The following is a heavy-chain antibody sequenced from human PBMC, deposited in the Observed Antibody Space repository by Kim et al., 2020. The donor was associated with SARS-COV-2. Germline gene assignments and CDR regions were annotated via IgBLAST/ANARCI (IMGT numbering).Heavy chain of an antibody. CDR1: GFTFSNAW. D-gene: IGHD3-10*01. V-gene: IGHV3-15*01. Sequence: GGSLRLSCAASGFTFSNAWMSWVRQAPGKGLEWVGRIISKTDGGTTDYAAPVEGRFTISRDDSKNTLYLQMNSLKTEDTAVYYCTTLPWDYYGSGSYYQHWGQGTLVTVSS. CDR2: IISKTDGGTT. J-gene: IGHJ1*01. CDR3: TTLPWDYYGSGSYYQH.